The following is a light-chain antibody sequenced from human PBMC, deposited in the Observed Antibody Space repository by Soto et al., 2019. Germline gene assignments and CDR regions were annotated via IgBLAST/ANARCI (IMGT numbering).Light chain of an antibody. CDR2: EGS. J-gene: IGLJ2*01. V-gene: IGLV2-23*01. CDR3: CLYAGSSTDVV. Sequence: QSVLTQPASVSGSPGQSITISCTGTSSDVGSYNLVSWYQQHPGKAPKLMIYEGSKRPSGVSNRFSGSKSGNTASLTISGLQPEDEADYYCCLYAGSSTDVVFGGGTKLTVL. CDR1: SSDVGSYNL.